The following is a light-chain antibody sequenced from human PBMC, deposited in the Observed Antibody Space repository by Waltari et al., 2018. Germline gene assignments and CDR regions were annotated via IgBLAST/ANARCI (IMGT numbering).Light chain of an antibody. CDR3: QSADTSGNYV. CDR2: KDT. V-gene: IGLV3-25*03. CDR1: ALPNKY. J-gene: IGLJ1*01. Sequence: SYELPQTPSVSVSPGQTARITCPGDALPNKYAYWYQQKPGPAPVVVIYKDTQRPSGIPARFSGSTSGTTVTLTISGVQAEDEADYYCQSADTSGNYVFGPGTKVTVV.